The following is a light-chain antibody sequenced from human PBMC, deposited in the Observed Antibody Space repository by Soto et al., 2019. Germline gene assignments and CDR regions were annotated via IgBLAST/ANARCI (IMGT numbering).Light chain of an antibody. CDR1: HSVSRY. CDR3: QQREHWPPIT. CDR2: DTS. Sequence: EVVLTQSPATLSLSPGERATLSCRASHSVSRYLAWYQQKPGQAPRLLIYDTSNRATGIPARFSGSGSGTDFTLTISSLEPEDFAVYYCQQREHWPPITFGQGTRLEIK. V-gene: IGKV3-11*01. J-gene: IGKJ5*01.